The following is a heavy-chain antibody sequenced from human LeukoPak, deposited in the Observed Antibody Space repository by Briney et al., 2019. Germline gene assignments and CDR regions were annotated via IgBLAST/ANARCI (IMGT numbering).Heavy chain of an antibody. CDR1: GSIFTSYW. CDR3: ARRYYGSGSYYNWFDP. Sequence: GESLQISCKGSGSIFTSYWIGWVRQPPGKGLEWMGIIYPGDSATRYSPSFQGQITISADKSISTAYLQWSSLKASDTAMYYCARRYYGSGSYYNWFDPWGQGTLVTVSS. CDR2: IYPGDSAT. D-gene: IGHD3-10*01. J-gene: IGHJ5*02. V-gene: IGHV5-51*01.